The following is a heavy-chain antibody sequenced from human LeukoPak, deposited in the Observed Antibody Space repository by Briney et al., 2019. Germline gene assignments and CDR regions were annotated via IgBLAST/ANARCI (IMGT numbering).Heavy chain of an antibody. Sequence: GGSLRLSCAASGFTFSSYSMNWVRQAPGKGLEWVSSISSSSSYIYYADSVKGRFTISRDNAKNSLYLQMNNLRAEDTAVYYCAGRGAVPAEETDGMDVWGQGTTVTVSS. CDR3: AGRGAVPAEETDGMDV. J-gene: IGHJ6*02. V-gene: IGHV3-21*01. D-gene: IGHD2-2*01. CDR1: GFTFSSYS. CDR2: ISSSSSYI.